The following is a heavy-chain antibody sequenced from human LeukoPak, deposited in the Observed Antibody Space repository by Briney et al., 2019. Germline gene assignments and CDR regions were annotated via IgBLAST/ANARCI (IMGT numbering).Heavy chain of an antibody. CDR3: ARGKVTIFGVVILLDYYYMDV. CDR1: GYTFTSYD. CDR2: MNPNSGNT. V-gene: IGHV1-8*01. Sequence: ASVKVSCKASGYTFTSYDINWVRQATEQGLEWMGWMNPNSGNTGYAQKFQGRVTMTRNTSISTAYMELSSLRSEDTAVYYCARGKVTIFGVVILLDYYYMDVWGKGTTVTVSS. D-gene: IGHD3-3*01. J-gene: IGHJ6*03.